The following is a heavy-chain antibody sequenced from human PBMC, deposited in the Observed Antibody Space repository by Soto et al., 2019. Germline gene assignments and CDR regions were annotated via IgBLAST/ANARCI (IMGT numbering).Heavy chain of an antibody. CDR2: IFYSGST. Sequence: SDTQSLSRYVSGVSVTSGAYYASWIRQHPGKGLEWIGYIFYSGSTDYNPSLKSRVNISVDTSKNQFSLKLSSVTAADTVVYYCVSTYDFLDDWGQGTLVTVSS. CDR3: VSTYDFLDD. V-gene: IGHV4-31*02. CDR1: GVSVTSGAYY. J-gene: IGHJ4*02.